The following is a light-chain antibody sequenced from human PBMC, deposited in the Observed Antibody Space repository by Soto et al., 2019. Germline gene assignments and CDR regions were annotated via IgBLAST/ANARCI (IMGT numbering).Light chain of an antibody. V-gene: IGLV2-14*01. CDR3: SSYTSSSTLYV. Sequence: QSALTQPASVSGSPGQSITISCTGTSSDVGGYNYVSWYQQHPGKAPKLTIYDVSNRPSGVSNRFSGPKSGNTASLTISGLQAEDEADYYCSSYTSSSTLYVFGTGTKVTVL. J-gene: IGLJ1*01. CDR2: DVS. CDR1: SSDVGGYNY.